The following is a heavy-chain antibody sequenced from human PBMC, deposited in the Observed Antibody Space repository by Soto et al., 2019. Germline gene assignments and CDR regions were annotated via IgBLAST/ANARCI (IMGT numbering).Heavy chain of an antibody. CDR2: ISGSGGST. CDR3: ASPAIAASSQDV. CDR1: GFTVNSNY. V-gene: IGHV3-23*01. Sequence: PGGSLRLSCAASGFTVNSNYMSWVRQAPGKGLEWVSAISGSGGSTYYADSVKGRLTISRDNSKNTLYLQMNSLRAEDSAVYYCASPAIAASSQDVWGQGTTVTVSS. D-gene: IGHD6-25*01. J-gene: IGHJ6*02.